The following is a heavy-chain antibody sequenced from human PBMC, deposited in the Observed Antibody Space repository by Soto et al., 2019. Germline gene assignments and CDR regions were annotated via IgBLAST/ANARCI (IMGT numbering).Heavy chain of an antibody. CDR1: GFDFTNSW. CDR3: TRDQRYSSAV. J-gene: IGHJ4*02. CDR2: VNSDGSIT. Sequence: EVQLVESGGGLVQPGGSLSLSCAASGFDFTNSWMHWVRQAPGKGLVWVSHVNSDGSITTYADSVKGRFTISRDNAKNTVYLQMNSLRVEDTAVYYCTRDQRYSSAVWGQGTLVTVSS. V-gene: IGHV3-74*01. D-gene: IGHD5-18*01.